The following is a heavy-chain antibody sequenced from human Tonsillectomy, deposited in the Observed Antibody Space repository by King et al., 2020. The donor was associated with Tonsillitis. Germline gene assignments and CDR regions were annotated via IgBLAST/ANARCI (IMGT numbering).Heavy chain of an antibody. J-gene: IGHJ4*02. D-gene: IGHD5-18*01. V-gene: IGHV1-18*01. CDR1: GYTFVSYG. Sequence: LVQSGAEVKKPGASVKVSCKASGYTFVSYGISWVRQAPGQGLEWMGWISAYSGNTKYEQKFQGRVTMTTDTSTSTAYMELTSLRSDDTAVFYCARDLDGYSSGTFDSWGQGTLVTVST. CDR3: ARDLDGYSSGTFDS. CDR2: ISAYSGNT.